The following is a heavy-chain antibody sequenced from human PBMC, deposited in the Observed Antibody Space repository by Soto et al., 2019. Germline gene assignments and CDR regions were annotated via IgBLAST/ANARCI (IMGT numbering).Heavy chain of an antibody. Sequence: QVQLVQSGAEVEKPGASVKVSCKASGYTFTNYAVHWVRQAPGPRLEWMGWINAGNGNTRYSQKLQGRVTITRDTAARTAYMELSSLRSEDTAVYYCARGHLAVVPVASWYFYMDVWGKGTTVTVSS. D-gene: IGHD2-2*01. CDR2: INAGNGNT. J-gene: IGHJ6*03. V-gene: IGHV1-3*01. CDR3: ARGHLAVVPVASWYFYMDV. CDR1: GYTFTNYA.